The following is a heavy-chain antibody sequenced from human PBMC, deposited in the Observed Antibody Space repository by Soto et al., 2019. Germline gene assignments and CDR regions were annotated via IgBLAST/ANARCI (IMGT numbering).Heavy chain of an antibody. CDR1: GFTFSSYA. CDR2: ISGSGGST. V-gene: IGHV3-23*01. Sequence: EVQLLESGGGMVQPGGSLRLSCAASGFTFSSYAMSWVRQAPGKGLEWVSAISGSGGSTYYADSVKGRFTISRDNSKNTLYLRMNSLRAEDTAVYYCAKGPLAADNWFDPWGQGTLVTVSS. D-gene: IGHD6-13*01. CDR3: AKGPLAADNWFDP. J-gene: IGHJ5*02.